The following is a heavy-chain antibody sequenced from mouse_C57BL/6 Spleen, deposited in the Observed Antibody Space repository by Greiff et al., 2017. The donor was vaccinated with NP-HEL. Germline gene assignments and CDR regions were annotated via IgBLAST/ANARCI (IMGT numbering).Heavy chain of an antibody. J-gene: IGHJ4*01. CDR1: GFTFSSYA. CDR3: ARHLSSPYYYAMDY. CDR2: ISDGGSYT. D-gene: IGHD1-1*01. Sequence: EVKLVESGGGLVKPGGSLKLSCAASGFTFSSYAMSWVRQTPEKRLEWVATISDGGSYTYYPDNVKGRFTISRDNAKNNLYLQMSHLKSEDTAMYYCARHLSSPYYYAMDYWGQGTSVTVSS. V-gene: IGHV5-4*03.